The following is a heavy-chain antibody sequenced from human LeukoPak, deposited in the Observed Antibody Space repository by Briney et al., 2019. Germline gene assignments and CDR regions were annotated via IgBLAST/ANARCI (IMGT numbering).Heavy chain of an antibody. V-gene: IGHV3-30*04. J-gene: IGHJ4*02. CDR3: ARGFCTSSSCYNDY. D-gene: IGHD2-2*02. Sequence: GGSLRLSCATSGFTFSSYAFHWVRQAPGKGLEWVATTSFDVNNKYYADSVRGRFTISRDNSKNTLYLQMNSLRAEDTAVYSCARGFCTSSSCYNDYWGQGTLVTVSS. CDR1: GFTFSSYA. CDR2: TSFDVNNK.